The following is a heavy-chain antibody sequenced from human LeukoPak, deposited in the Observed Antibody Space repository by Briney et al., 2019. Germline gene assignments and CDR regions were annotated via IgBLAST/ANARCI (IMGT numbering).Heavy chain of an antibody. Sequence: PGGSLRLSCAASGFTFSSYGMHWVRQAPGKGLEWVAVIWYDGSNKYYADSVKGRFTISRDNSKNTLYLQMNSLRAEDTAVYYCARDLPYYYDRSGKGFDYWGQGTLVTVSS. J-gene: IGHJ4*02. D-gene: IGHD3-22*01. CDR2: IWYDGSNK. V-gene: IGHV3-33*01. CDR1: GFTFSSYG. CDR3: ARDLPYYYDRSGKGFDY.